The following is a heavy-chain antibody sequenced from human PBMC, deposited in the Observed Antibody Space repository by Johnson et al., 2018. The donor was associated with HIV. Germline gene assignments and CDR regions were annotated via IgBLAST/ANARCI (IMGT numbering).Heavy chain of an antibody. Sequence: VQLVESGGGLAQPGGSLRLSCAASGFTFNSYAMSWVRQAPGKGLAWVSGITWNGGRTGYAASVKGRFTISRDKAKNSLYLQMNSLRAEDTAVYYCAFIEYSSLDAFDIWGQGTMVTVSS. CDR2: ITWNGGRT. D-gene: IGHD6-6*01. CDR1: GFTFNSYA. J-gene: IGHJ3*02. V-gene: IGHV3-20*04. CDR3: AFIEYSSLDAFDI.